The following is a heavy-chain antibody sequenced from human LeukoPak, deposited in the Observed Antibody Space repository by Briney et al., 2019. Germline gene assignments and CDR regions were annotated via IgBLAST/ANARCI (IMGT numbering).Heavy chain of an antibody. Sequence: SETLSLTCAVYGGSFSGYYWSWIRQPPGKGLEWIEEINHSGSTNYNPSLKSRVTISVDTSKNQFSLKLSSVTAADTAVYYCARSIVVVVAAFYYYYYGMDVWGQGTTVTVSS. CDR3: ARSIVVVVAAFYYYYYGMDV. CDR1: GGSFSGYY. CDR2: INHSGST. J-gene: IGHJ6*02. V-gene: IGHV4-34*01. D-gene: IGHD2-15*01.